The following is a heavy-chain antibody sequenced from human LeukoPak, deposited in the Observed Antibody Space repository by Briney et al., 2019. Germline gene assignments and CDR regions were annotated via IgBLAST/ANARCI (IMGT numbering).Heavy chain of an antibody. CDR1: GFTFSNYG. Sequence: GGSLRLSCAASGFTFSNYGMSWVRQAPGKGLEWVSAIVGSGGNTYNADSVKGRFTISRDNSKNTLYLQMNSLRSDDSAVYYCARLYSSSWLFDYWGQGTLVTVSS. J-gene: IGHJ4*02. CDR2: IVGSGGNT. D-gene: IGHD6-13*01. CDR3: ARLYSSSWLFDY. V-gene: IGHV3-23*01.